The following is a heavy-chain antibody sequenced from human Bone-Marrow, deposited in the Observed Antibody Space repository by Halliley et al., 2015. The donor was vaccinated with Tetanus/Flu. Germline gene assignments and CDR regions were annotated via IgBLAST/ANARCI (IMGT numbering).Heavy chain of an antibody. CDR3: ARGQGGGWFDP. V-gene: IGHV3-53*01. CDR2: IYSGGST. J-gene: IGHJ5*02. Sequence: EGLEWVSVIYSGGSTYSADPVRGRFTISRDKSKNTLYLQMNSLRAEDTAVYYCARGQGGGWFDPWGQGTLVTVSS.